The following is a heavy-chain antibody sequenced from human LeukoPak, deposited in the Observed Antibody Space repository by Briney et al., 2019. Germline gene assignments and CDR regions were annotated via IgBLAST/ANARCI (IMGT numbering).Heavy chain of an antibody. CDR1: GFTFSDYY. J-gene: IGHJ3*02. CDR3: ARPLAPWWELRGGPNAFDI. V-gene: IGHV3-11*01. Sequence: PGGSLRLSCAASGFTFSDYYMSWIRQAPGKGLEWVSYISSSGSTIYYADSVKGRFTISGDNAKNSLYLQMNSLRAEDTAVYYCARPLAPWWELRGGPNAFDIWGQGTMVTVSS. CDR2: ISSSGSTI. D-gene: IGHD1-26*01.